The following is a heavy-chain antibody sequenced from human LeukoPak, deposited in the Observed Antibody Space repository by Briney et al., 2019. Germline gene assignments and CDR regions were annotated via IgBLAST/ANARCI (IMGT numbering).Heavy chain of an antibody. V-gene: IGHV3-23*01. CDR3: ARVVGRNWYLDL. J-gene: IGHJ2*01. Sequence: GGSLRLSCAASGFTFSSYDMTWVRQAPGKGLEWVSGIYGRGGHTYYADSVKGRFIVSRDNSKNSLSLQMNSLRAEDTAVYYCARVVGRNWYLDLWGRGTQVTVSS. D-gene: IGHD1-14*01. CDR1: GFTFSSYD. CDR2: IYGRGGHT.